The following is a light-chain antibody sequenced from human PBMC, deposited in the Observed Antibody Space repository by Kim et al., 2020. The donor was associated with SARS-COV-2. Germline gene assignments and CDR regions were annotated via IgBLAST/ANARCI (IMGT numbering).Light chain of an antibody. V-gene: IGLV3-1*01. Sequence: VSPRQTASITCYGDKLGDKYACWYQQKPGQSPVLVIYQDSKRPSGIPGRFSGSNSGNTATLTISGTQAMDEADYYCQAWDSSTGVFGGGTQLTVL. CDR3: QAWDSSTGV. CDR1: KLGDKY. CDR2: QDS. J-gene: IGLJ3*02.